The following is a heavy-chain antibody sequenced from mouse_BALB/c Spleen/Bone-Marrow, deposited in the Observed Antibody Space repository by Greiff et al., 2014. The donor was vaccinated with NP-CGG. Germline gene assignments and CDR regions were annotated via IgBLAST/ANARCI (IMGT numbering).Heavy chain of an antibody. Sequence: VKLMESGAELVKPGASVKLSCKTSGYTFTSYWIQWVKQRPGQGLGWIGEIFPGTGTTYYNEKFKGKATLTIDTSPSTAYMQLSSLTSEDSAVYFCAREGSRLRGYFDVWGAGTTVTVSS. CDR3: AREGSRLRGYFDV. CDR2: IFPGTGTT. J-gene: IGHJ1*01. D-gene: IGHD1-1*01. CDR1: GYTFTSYW. V-gene: IGHV1S132*01.